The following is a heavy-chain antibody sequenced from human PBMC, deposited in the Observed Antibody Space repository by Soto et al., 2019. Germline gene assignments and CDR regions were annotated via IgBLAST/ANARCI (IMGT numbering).Heavy chain of an antibody. V-gene: IGHV3-30-3*01. D-gene: IGHD3-16*02. CDR2: ISYDGSNK. CDR3: ARARELRLGELSFYFDY. CDR1: GFTFSSYA. J-gene: IGHJ4*02. Sequence: RGSLRLSCAASGFTFSSYAMHWVRQAPGKGLEWVAVISYDGSNKYYADSVKGRFTISRDNSKNTLYLQMNSLRAEDTAVYYCARARELRLGELSFYFDYWGQGTLVTVSS.